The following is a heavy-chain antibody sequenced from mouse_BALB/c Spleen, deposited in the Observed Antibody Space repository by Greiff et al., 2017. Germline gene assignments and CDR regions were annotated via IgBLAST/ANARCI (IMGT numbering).Heavy chain of an antibody. CDR2: IWTGGGT. CDR1: GFSLTSYD. CDR3: VRDRSYYGSSLWYFDV. Sequence: VKLVESGPGLVAPSQSLSITCTVSGFSLTSYDISWIRQPPGKGLEWLGVIWTGGGTNYNSAFMSRLSISKDNSKSQVFLKMNSLQTDDTGIYYCVRDRSYYGSSLWYFDVWGAGTTVTVSS. V-gene: IGHV2-9-2*01. D-gene: IGHD1-1*01. J-gene: IGHJ1*01.